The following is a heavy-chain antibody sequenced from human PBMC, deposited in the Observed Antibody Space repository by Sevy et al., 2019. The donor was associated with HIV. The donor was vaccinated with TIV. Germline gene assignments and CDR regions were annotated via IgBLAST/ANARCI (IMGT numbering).Heavy chain of an antibody. CDR3: AKGAGLWLGHAFDI. V-gene: IGHV3-9*01. Sequence: GGSLRLSCAASGFTFDEYAIHWVRQAPGKGLEWVSGIIWNSGIIDYADSVKGRFTISRDNARNSLYLQMNSLRAEDTALYYCAKGAGLWLGHAFDIWGQGTMVTVSS. CDR1: GFTFDEYA. D-gene: IGHD6-19*01. J-gene: IGHJ3*02. CDR2: IIWNSGII.